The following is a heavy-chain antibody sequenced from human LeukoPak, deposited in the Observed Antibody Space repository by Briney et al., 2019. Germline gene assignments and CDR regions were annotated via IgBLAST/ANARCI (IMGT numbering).Heavy chain of an antibody. V-gene: IGHV1-18*01. CDR2: ISAYNGNT. CDR1: GYTFTSYG. CDR3: ARGGDIVVVQAPSWFDP. Sequence: ASVKVSCKASGYTFTSYGISWVRQAPGQGLEWMGWISAYNGNTNYAQKLQGRVTMTTDISTSTAYMELRSLRSDDTAVYYCARGGDIVVVQAPSWFDPWGQGTLVTVSS. D-gene: IGHD2-2*01. J-gene: IGHJ5*02.